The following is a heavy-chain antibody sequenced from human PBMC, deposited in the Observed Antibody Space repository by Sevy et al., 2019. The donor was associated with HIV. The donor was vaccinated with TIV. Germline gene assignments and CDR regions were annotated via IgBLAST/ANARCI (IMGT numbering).Heavy chain of an antibody. Sequence: SETLSLTCTVSGGSISSYYWSWIRQPPGKGLEWIGYIYYSGSTNYNPSLKSRVTISVDTSKNQFSLKLSSVTAADTAVYYCAREWGPFTFGGVKPAAGAFDIWGQWTMVTVSS. CDR2: IYYSGST. CDR3: AREWGPFTFGGVKPAAGAFDI. J-gene: IGHJ3*02. V-gene: IGHV4-59*01. CDR1: GGSISSYY. D-gene: IGHD3-16*01.